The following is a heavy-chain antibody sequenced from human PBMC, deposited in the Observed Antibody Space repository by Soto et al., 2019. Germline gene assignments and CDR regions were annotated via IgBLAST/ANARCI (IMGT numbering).Heavy chain of an antibody. V-gene: IGHV3-23*01. D-gene: IGHD3-3*01. J-gene: IGHJ6*02. CDR2: INYSGKTT. Sequence: PVGSLRISCAASGFTVSNYAMSWVRQARGKGLEWVSAINYSGKTTYNADSVKGRFTISRDNSKNTLYLQMNSLRAEDTAAYYCAKEGDLHDFWSGYGLDVWGQGTTVTVSS. CDR1: GFTVSNYA. CDR3: AKEGDLHDFWSGYGLDV.